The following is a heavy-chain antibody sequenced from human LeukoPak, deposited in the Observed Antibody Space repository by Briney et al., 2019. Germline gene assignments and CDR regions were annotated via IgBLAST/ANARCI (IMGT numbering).Heavy chain of an antibody. CDR3: ATSRNSARGIDY. J-gene: IGHJ4*02. D-gene: IGHD2-15*01. Sequence: ASVKVSCKASGYTSITYVMHWVRQAPGQRLEWMGWLNAGNGLTKYSQKFQGTVTITRDTSASTAYMELSSLRSEDTAVYYCATSRNSARGIDYWGQGTLVTVSS. CDR2: LNAGNGLT. CDR1: GYTSITYV. V-gene: IGHV1-3*01.